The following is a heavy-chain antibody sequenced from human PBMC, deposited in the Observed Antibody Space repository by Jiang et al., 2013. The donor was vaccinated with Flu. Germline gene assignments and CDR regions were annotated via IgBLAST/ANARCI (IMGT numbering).Heavy chain of an antibody. D-gene: IGHD3-10*01. Sequence: GVVQPGRSLRLSCAASGFTFSSYAMHWVRQAPGKGLEWVAVISYDGSNKYYADSVKGRFTISRDNSKNTLYLQMNSLRAEDTAVYYCARAVTGLYGSGSYQDYWGQGTLVTVSS. CDR3: ARAVTGLYGSGSYQDY. V-gene: IGHV3-30*07. CDR2: ISYDGSNK. CDR1: GFTFSSYA. J-gene: IGHJ4*02.